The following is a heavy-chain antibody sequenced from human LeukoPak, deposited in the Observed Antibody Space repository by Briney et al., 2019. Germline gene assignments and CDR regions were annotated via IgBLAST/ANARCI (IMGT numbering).Heavy chain of an antibody. Sequence: PGGSLRLSCAASGFTFSSYWMSWVRQAPGKGLEWVANIKQDGSEKYYVDSVKGRFTISRDNAKNSLYQQMNSLRAEDTAVYYCARDYPYYDFWSGYGPTAYVDYWGQGTLVTVSS. D-gene: IGHD3-3*01. CDR2: IKQDGSEK. CDR3: ARDYPYYDFWSGYGPTAYVDY. J-gene: IGHJ4*02. CDR1: GFTFSSYW. V-gene: IGHV3-7*01.